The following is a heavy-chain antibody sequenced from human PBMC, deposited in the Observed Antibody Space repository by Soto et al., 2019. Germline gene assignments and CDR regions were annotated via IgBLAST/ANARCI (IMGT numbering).Heavy chain of an antibody. CDR2: ISYDGSNK. CDR3: AKDKVPVVVTAPFDY. V-gene: IGHV3-30*18. CDR1: GFTFSSYG. J-gene: IGHJ4*02. D-gene: IGHD2-21*02. Sequence: QVQLVESGGGVVQPGRSLRLSCAASGFTFSSYGMHWVRQAPGKGPEWVAVISYDGSNKYYADSVKGRFTISRDNSKNALYLQMNSLRVEDTAVYYCAKDKVPVVVTAPFDYWGQGTLVTVSS.